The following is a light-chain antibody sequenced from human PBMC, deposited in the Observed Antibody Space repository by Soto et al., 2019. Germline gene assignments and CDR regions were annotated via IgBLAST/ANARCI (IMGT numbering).Light chain of an antibody. V-gene: IGLV1-51*01. CDR1: SSDIGNNY. CDR3: GTWDSSLSAGV. CDR2: DNN. Sequence: VLTQPPSVSAAPGQQVTISCSGSSSDIGNNYVSWYQQLPGTAPKLLIYDNNKRPSGIPDRFSGSKSGTSATLGITGLQTGDKADYYCGTWDSSLSAGVFGGGTKVTV. J-gene: IGLJ3*02.